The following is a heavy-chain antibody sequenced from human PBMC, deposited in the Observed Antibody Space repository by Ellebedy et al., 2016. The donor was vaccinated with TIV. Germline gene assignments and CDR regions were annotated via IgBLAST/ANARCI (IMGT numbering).Heavy chain of an antibody. J-gene: IGHJ6*02. V-gene: IGHV1-8*01. Sequence: AASVKVSCKASGYTFTSYDINWMRQATGQGLEWMGWMNPNSGNTGYAQKFQGRVTMTRDTSTSTVYMELSSLRSEDTAVYYCASPRTHGRGRVYYYGMDVWGQGTTVTVSS. CDR3: ASPRTHGRGRVYYYGMDV. D-gene: IGHD3-16*01. CDR2: MNPNSGNT. CDR1: GYTFTSYD.